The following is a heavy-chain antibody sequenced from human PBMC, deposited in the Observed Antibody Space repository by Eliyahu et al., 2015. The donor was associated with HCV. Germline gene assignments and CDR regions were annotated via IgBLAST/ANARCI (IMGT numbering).Heavy chain of an antibody. CDR3: ARDVRKGTLAFDI. CDR2: ISSSSSYI. J-gene: IGHJ3*02. D-gene: IGHD1-7*01. CDR1: GFXFSSYS. Sequence: EVQLVESGGGLVKPGGSLRLSCAASGFXFSSYSMNWVRQAPGKGLEWVSSISSSSSYIYYADSVKGRFTISRDNAKNSLYLQMNSLRAEDTAVYYCARDVRKGTLAFDIWGQGTMVTVSS. V-gene: IGHV3-21*01.